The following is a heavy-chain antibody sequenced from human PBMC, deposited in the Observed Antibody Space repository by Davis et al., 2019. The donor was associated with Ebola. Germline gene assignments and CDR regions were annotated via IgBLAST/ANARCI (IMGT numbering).Heavy chain of an antibody. CDR3: ARAPAWSQINYYCFDF. J-gene: IGHJ4*02. V-gene: IGHV1-46*02. CDR2: INPSGGNT. D-gene: IGHD3-10*01. Sequence: ASVKVSCKASGYTFNSYYIHWVRQAPGQGLEWMGIINPSGGNTGYAQNFQGRVTMTRNTSISTAYMELSSLRSEDTAVYYCARAPAWSQINYYCFDFWGQGALVTVSS. CDR1: GYTFNSYY.